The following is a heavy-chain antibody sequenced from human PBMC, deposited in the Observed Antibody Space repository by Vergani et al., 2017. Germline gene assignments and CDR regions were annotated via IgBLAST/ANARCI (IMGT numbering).Heavy chain of an antibody. CDR3: SIDYLSSGWNQRKYYFDY. D-gene: IGHD6-19*01. V-gene: IGHV3-21*01. CDR2: ISSSSSYI. J-gene: IGHJ4*02. CDR1: GFTFSSYS. Sequence: EVQLVESGGGLVKPGGSLRLSCAASGFTFSSYSMNWVRQAPGKGLEWVSSISSSSSYIYYADSVKGRFTISRDNAKNSLDLQMNSLRAEDTAVYYCSIDYLSSGWNQRKYYFDYWGQGTLVTVSS.